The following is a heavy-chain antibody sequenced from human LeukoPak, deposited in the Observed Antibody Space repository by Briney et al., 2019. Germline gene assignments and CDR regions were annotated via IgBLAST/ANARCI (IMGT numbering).Heavy chain of an antibody. D-gene: IGHD6-6*01. CDR2: ISSNGGST. J-gene: IGHJ4*02. CDR3: ARESFAARWD. V-gene: IGHV3-64*01. CDR1: GFTFSSYT. Sequence: GGSLRLSCAASGFTFSSYTMHWVRQAPGKGLEYVSAISSNGGSTYYANSVKGRFTISRDNSKNTLHLQMGSLRAEDMAVYYCARESFAARWDWGQGTLVTVSS.